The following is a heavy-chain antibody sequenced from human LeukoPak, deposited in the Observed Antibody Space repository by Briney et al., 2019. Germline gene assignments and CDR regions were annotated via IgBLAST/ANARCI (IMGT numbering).Heavy chain of an antibody. Sequence: GESLKISSKASGYIFTNYWSGWVRQVPGKGLEWMGIIYPRDSDTRYSPSFQGQVTVSADKSISTAYLQWNTLEASDTAMYYCARRQYSGYDFDFWGQGTLVTVSS. CDR2: IYPRDSDT. V-gene: IGHV5-51*01. CDR1: GYIFTNYW. J-gene: IGHJ4*02. D-gene: IGHD5-12*01. CDR3: ARRQYSGYDFDF.